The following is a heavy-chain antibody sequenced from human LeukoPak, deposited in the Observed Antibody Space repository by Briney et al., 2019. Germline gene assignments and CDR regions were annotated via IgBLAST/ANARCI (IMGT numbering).Heavy chain of an antibody. V-gene: IGHV3-74*03. CDR2: ISSDGRST. D-gene: IGHD2-15*01. J-gene: IGHJ4*02. CDR3: ARDQLYCSGGICYFDY. CDR1: GFTFSSYW. Sequence: TGGSLRLSCAASGFTFSSYWMHWVRQIPGKGLVWVSRISSDGRSTTSADSAKGRFTISRDNAKNTVYLQMNSLRTEDTAVYYCARDQLYCSGGICYFDYWGQGILVTVSS.